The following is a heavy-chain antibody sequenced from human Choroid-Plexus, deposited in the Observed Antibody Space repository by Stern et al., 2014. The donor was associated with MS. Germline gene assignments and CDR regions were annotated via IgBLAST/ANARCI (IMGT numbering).Heavy chain of an antibody. CDR1: GFTFSNVW. D-gene: IGHD5-18*01. CDR2: VKSRVDGGTS. V-gene: IGHV3-15*05. CDR3: TTIGYSASRSGFFDF. J-gene: IGHJ4*02. Sequence: EVQLVESGGGLVKPGGSLRLSCAGSGFTFSNVWMNWVRQAPGKGLEWVARVKSRVDGGTSDYGAPVKGRFTISRDDSKNTLYLQIDNLRAEDTAVYYCTTIGYSASRSGFFDFWGQGTLVTVSS.